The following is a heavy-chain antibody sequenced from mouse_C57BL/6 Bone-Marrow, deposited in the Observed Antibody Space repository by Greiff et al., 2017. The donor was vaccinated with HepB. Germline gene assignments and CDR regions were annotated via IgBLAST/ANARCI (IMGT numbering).Heavy chain of an antibody. Sequence: EVKLMESGPGLVKPSQSLSLTCSVTGYSITSGYYWNWIRQFPGNKLEWMGYISYDGSNNYNPSLKNRISITRDTSKNQFFLKLNSVTTEDTATYYCASHYDYDGAWFAYWGQGTLVTVSA. CDR2: ISYDGSN. CDR1: GYSITSGYY. J-gene: IGHJ3*01. D-gene: IGHD2-4*01. CDR3: ASHYDYDGAWFAY. V-gene: IGHV3-6*01.